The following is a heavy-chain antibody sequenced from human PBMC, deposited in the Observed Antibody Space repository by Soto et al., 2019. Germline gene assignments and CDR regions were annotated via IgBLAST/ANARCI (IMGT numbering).Heavy chain of an antibody. CDR3: ATDTYCPATCYWGHGN. Sequence: EVQLVESGGDLVQPGGYLRLSCAASGFTFSSYWMAWVRQFPRKGLEWVASMNQHGRDIQYVDSVRGRFTISRDNPRNLLYLQKNNLRVEDTAIYYCATDTYCPATCYWGHGNWGQGTLVTVSS. CDR2: MNQHGRDI. J-gene: IGHJ4*02. CDR1: GFTFSSYW. D-gene: IGHD2-8*02. V-gene: IGHV3-7*03.